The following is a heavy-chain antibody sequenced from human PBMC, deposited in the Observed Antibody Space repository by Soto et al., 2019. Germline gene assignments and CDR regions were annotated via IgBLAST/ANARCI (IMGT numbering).Heavy chain of an antibody. D-gene: IGHD2-8*01. V-gene: IGHV3-74*01. CDR2: ISSDGTTT. Sequence: EVQLVESGGGLVQPGTALRLSCAASGFTFSKYWIHWVRQAPGKGPVWVSYISSDGTTTDYADSVKGRFTISRDNAKNTLYLRMDSMRAGDTAVYYCAIQDCTNDVCLEAAVTVGGALEYWGQGAQVTVSS. CDR1: GFTFSKYW. CDR3: AIQDCTNDVCLEAAVTVGGALEY. J-gene: IGHJ4*02.